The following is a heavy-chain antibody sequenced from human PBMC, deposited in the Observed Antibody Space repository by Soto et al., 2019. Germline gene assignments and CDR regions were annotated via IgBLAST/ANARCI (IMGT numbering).Heavy chain of an antibody. J-gene: IGHJ2*01. D-gene: IGHD1-20*01. CDR2: IDPGDSYV. Sequence: EVELVQSGAEVKKPGESLTISCKGTGYNFTNYWISWVRQMPGKGLEWMGRIDPGDSYVKDSPSFEGHVSISVDKSISSAFLQWSSLKVSDTAMYYCARLPIITRSNWYFDLWGRGTLVTVSS. V-gene: IGHV5-10-1*03. CDR3: ARLPIITRSNWYFDL. CDR1: GYNFTNYW.